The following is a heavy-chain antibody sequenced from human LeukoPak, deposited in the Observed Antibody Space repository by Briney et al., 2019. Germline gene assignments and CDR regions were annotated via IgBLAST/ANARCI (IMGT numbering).Heavy chain of an antibody. CDR3: TRVDLSGDKWMLAY. V-gene: IGHV3-48*03. CDR1: GFSFSNYE. J-gene: IGHJ4*02. CDR2: LTASGRTT. D-gene: IGHD3-9*01. Sequence: GGSLRLSCVGSGFSFSNYEMTWVRQAPGKGLEWVSYLTASGRTTYYADSVKGRFTISRDNAENSLYLQMNSLGAEDTAVYYCTRVDLSGDKWMLAYWGQGTLVTVSS.